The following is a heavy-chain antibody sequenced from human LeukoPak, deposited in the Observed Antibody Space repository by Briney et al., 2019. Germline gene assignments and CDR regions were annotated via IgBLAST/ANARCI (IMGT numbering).Heavy chain of an antibody. CDR3: AKDPGGTPAPYYGMDV. D-gene: IGHD3-10*01. J-gene: IGHJ6*02. Sequence: GGSLRLSCAASGFTFSSYSMNWVRQAPGKGLEWVSYISSSSSTIYYADSVKGRFTISRDNSKNTLYLQMNSLRAEDTAVYYCAKDPGGTPAPYYGMDVWGQGTTVTVSS. V-gene: IGHV3-48*01. CDR2: ISSSSSTI. CDR1: GFTFSSYS.